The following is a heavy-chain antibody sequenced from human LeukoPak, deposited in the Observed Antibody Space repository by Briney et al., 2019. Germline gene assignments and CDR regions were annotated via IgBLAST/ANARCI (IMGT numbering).Heavy chain of an antibody. V-gene: IGHV1-69*13. D-gene: IGHD3-3*01. CDR2: IIPIFGTA. J-gene: IGHJ3*02. CDR1: GGTFSSYA. CDR3: ARGASRSTYYDFWSDDAFDI. Sequence: ASVKVSCKASGGTFSSYAISWVRQAPGQGLEWMGGIIPIFGTANYTKKFQGRVTITADESTSTAYMELSSLRSEDTAVYYCARGASRSTYYDFWSDDAFDIWGQGTMVTVSP.